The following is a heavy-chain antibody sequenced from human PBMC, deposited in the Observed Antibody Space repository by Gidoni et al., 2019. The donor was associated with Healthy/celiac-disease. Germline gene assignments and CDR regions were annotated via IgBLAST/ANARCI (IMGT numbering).Heavy chain of an antibody. J-gene: IGHJ3*02. V-gene: IGHV2-70*11. D-gene: IGHD3-22*01. CDR1: GSSLSTSGMC. Sequence: VTLRESAPALVHPPPTLPLTCTFSGSSLSTSGMCVSWIRQPPGKALEWLARIDWDDDKYYSTSLKTRLTIAKDTSKNQVVLTMTNMDPGDTATYYCARTDTMRAAFDIGGQGTMVTVSS. CDR3: ARTDTMRAAFDI. CDR2: IDWDDDK.